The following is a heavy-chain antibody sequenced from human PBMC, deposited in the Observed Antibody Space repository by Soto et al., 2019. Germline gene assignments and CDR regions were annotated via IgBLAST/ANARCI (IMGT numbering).Heavy chain of an antibody. CDR3: ARDSGYSRGTAFDT. CDR2: IWYDGSNK. J-gene: IGHJ3*02. CDR1: GFTFSSYG. D-gene: IGHD5-12*01. V-gene: IGHV3-33*01. Sequence: SLRLSCAASGFTFSSYGMHWVRQAPGKGLEWVAVIWYDGSNKYYADSVKGRFTISRDNSKNTLYLQMNSLRAEDTAVYYCARDSGYSRGTAFDTWGQGTMVTVSS.